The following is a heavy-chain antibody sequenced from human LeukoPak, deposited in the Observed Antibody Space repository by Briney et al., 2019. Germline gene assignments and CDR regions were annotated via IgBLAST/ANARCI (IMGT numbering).Heavy chain of an antibody. V-gene: IGHV1-2*04. J-gene: IGHJ6*02. CDR2: INPNSGGT. CDR3: ARADPFTVPVVGMDV. CDR1: GYTFTGYY. Sequence: ASVKVSCKASGYTFTGYYMHWVRQAPGQGLEWMGWINPNSGGTNYAQKFQGWVTMTRDTSISTAYMELSRLRSDDTAVYYCARADPFTVPVVGMDVWGQGTTVTVSS. D-gene: IGHD2-8*02.